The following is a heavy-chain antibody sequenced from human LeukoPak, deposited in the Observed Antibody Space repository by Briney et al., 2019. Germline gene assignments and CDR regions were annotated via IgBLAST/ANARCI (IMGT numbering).Heavy chain of an antibody. CDR1: GFIVSGNY. J-gene: IGHJ4*02. CDR3: ASNRIAVAGTVY. V-gene: IGHV3-53*01. CDR2: IYSGGST. D-gene: IGHD6-19*01. Sequence: GGSLRLSCAASGFIVSGNYMIWGRQAPGKGLEWVSVIYSGGSTYYADSVKGRFTISRDNSKNMVYLQMNNLRADDTAVYYCASNRIAVAGTVYWGQGTLVTVSS.